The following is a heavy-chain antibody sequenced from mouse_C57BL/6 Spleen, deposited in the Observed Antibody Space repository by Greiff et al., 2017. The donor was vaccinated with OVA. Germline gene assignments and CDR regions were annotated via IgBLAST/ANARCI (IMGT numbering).Heavy chain of an antibody. V-gene: IGHV6-6*01. CDR3: TRGHYYGSSYGYFDV. CDR1: GFTFSDAW. CDR2: IRNKANNHAT. D-gene: IGHD1-1*01. Sequence: EVKVVESGGGLVQPGGSMKLSCAASGFTFSDAWMDWVRQSPEKGLEWVAEIRNKANNHATYYAESVKGRFTISRDDSKSSVYLQMNSLRAEDTGIYYCTRGHYYGSSYGYFDVWGTGTTVTVSS. J-gene: IGHJ1*03.